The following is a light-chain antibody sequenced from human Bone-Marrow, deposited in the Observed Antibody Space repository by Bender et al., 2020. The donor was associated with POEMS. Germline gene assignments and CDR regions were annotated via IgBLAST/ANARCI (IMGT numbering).Light chain of an antibody. Sequence: QSALTQPASVSGSPGQSITISCTGTSSDVGNYNLVSWYQQHPGSAPKLIMYEDSKRPSAVSDRFSGSKSGNTASLTISGLQAEDEADYYCSSYTSTSTVVFGGGTKLTVL. CDR3: SSYTSTSTVV. CDR2: EDS. CDR1: SSDVGNYNL. J-gene: IGLJ2*01. V-gene: IGLV2-14*02.